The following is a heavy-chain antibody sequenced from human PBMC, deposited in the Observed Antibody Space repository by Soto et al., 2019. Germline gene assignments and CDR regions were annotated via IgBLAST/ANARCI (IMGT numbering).Heavy chain of an antibody. CDR2: ISERGDGT. CDR3: ARDSGVVATYGMDV. CDR1: GYTFTSHA. J-gene: IGHJ6*02. D-gene: IGHD1-26*01. V-gene: IGHV3-23*01. Sequence: QLLESGGGLVQPGGSLRLSCVASGYTFTSHAMTWVRQAPGKGLEWVSSISERGDGTYYADSVKGRFTISRDNSKNTLYLQMNSLRAEDTAVYYCARDSGVVATYGMDVWGQGTTVTVSS.